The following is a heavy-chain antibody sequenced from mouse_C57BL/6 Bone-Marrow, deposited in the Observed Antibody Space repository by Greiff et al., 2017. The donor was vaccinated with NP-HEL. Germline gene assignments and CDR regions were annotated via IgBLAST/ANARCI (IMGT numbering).Heavy chain of an antibody. CDR1: GYTFTDYE. Sequence: QVHVKQSGAELVRPGASVTLSCKASGYTFTDYEMHWVKQTPVHGLEWIGAIDPETGGTAYNQKFKGKAILTADKSSSTAYMELRSLTSEDSAVYYCTRKGIITTVVARDYWGQGTTLTVSS. V-gene: IGHV1-15*01. CDR3: TRKGIITTVVARDY. J-gene: IGHJ2*01. CDR2: IDPETGGT. D-gene: IGHD1-1*01.